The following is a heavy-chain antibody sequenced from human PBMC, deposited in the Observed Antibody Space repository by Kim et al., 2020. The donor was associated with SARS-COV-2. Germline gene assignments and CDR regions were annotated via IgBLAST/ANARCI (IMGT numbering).Heavy chain of an antibody. CDR3: AKDRWRESSGWYPDAFDI. V-gene: IGHV3-23*01. Sequence: GGSLRLSCAASGFTFSSYAMSWVRQAPGKGLEWVSAISGSGGSTYYADSVKGRFTISRDNSKNTLYLQMNSLRAEDTAVYYCAKDRWRESSGWYPDAFDIGGQETMVPVSS. CDR2: ISGSGGST. D-gene: IGHD6-19*01. CDR1: GFTFSSYA. J-gene: IGHJ3*02.